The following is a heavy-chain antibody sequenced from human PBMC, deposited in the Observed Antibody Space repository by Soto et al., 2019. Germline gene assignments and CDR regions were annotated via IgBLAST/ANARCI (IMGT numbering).Heavy chain of an antibody. CDR2: ISYDGSHK. D-gene: IGHD2-15*01. CDR1: GVTFSNYG. Sequence: QVQLVESGGGVVQPGRSLRLSCAGSGVTFSNYGLHWVRQAPGKGLEWVAVISYDGSHKYYADSVKGRFTISRDKSNNMLKLQMASLRAEDRAVYYCANDEAPRCCGRSRCHTAGDYWGQGTLVTVSS. CDR3: ANDEAPRCCGRSRCHTAGDY. J-gene: IGHJ4*02. V-gene: IGHV3-30*18.